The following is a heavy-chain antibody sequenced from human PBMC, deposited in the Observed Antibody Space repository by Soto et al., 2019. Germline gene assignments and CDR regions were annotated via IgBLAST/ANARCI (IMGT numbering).Heavy chain of an antibody. CDR1: GFTFSSYA. J-gene: IGHJ4*02. CDR2: ISINGGST. V-gene: IGHV3-64D*06. D-gene: IGHD2-8*01. Sequence: GGSLRLSCSASGFTFSSYAMHLVRQAPGKGLEYVSAISINGGSTYYADSVKGRFTISRDNSKNTLYLQMSSLRAEDTAVYYCIADCTNGVCYLLDYWGQGTLVTVSS. CDR3: IADCTNGVCYLLDY.